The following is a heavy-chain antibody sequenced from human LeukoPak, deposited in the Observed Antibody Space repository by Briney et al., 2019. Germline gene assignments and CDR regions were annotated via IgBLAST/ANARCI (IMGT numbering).Heavy chain of an antibody. V-gene: IGHV1-2*02. CDR3: ARGIAAAGGRWFDP. CDR2: INPNSGGT. J-gene: IGHJ5*02. D-gene: IGHD6-13*01. Sequence: ASVKVFCKASGYTFTDYFMHWVGQAPGQGLEWMGWINPNSGGTNYAQRFQGRVTMTRDTSISTAYMELSNLRSDDTAVYYCARGIAAAGGRWFDPWGQGTLVTVTS. CDR1: GYTFTDYF.